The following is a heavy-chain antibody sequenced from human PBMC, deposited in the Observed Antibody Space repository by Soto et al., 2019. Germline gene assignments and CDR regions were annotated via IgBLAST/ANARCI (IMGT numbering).Heavy chain of an antibody. J-gene: IGHJ5*02. V-gene: IGHV1-8*01. Sequence: QVQLVQSGAEVKKPGASVKVSCKASGYTFTSYDINCVRQATGQGLEWMGWMNPNSGNTGYAQKIQGRDTMTRNTTISTADMELSNLRCEDMAVYYCAKGGGWVEHFDPWGQGTLVTVSA. CDR3: AKGGGWVEHFDP. CDR2: MNPNSGNT. CDR1: GYTFTSYD. D-gene: IGHD3-16*01.